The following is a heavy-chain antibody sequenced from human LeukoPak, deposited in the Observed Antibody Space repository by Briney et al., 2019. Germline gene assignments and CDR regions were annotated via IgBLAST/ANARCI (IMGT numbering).Heavy chain of an antibody. D-gene: IGHD1-26*01. Sequence: PGGSLRLSCAASGFTFSSYWMSWVHQAPGKGLEWVANIKQDGSEKYYVDSVKGRFTISRDNAKNSLYLQMNSLRAEDTAVYYCARVGGVEWELLRNDAFDIWGQGTMVTVSS. J-gene: IGHJ3*02. CDR2: IKQDGSEK. CDR1: GFTFSSYW. V-gene: IGHV3-7*01. CDR3: ARVGGVEWELLRNDAFDI.